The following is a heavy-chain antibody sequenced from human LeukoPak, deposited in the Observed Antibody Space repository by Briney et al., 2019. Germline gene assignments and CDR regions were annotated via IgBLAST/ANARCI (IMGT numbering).Heavy chain of an antibody. V-gene: IGHV3-11*04. CDR2: ISSSGSTI. D-gene: IGHD2-2*01. Sequence: AGGSLRLXCAASGFTFSDYYMSWIRQAPGKGLEWVSYISSSGSTIYYADSVKGRFTISRDNAKNSLYLQMNSLRAEDTAVYYCARERRGYCSSTSCSWFDPWGQGTLVTVSS. CDR3: ARERRGYCSSTSCSWFDP. J-gene: IGHJ5*02. CDR1: GFTFSDYY.